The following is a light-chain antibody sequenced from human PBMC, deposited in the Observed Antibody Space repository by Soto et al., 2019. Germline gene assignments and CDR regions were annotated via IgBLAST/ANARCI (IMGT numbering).Light chain of an antibody. CDR1: QSVASDY. Sequence: DIVLTQSPGTLSLSPGERVTLSCRASQSVASDYLAWYQQKPGQAPRLLIYRASSRATGIPDRFSGSGSGTDFNITIRILEPADYAVYFCQQYGTSPITFGQGTRLDIK. CDR3: QQYGTSPIT. CDR2: RAS. V-gene: IGKV3-20*01. J-gene: IGKJ5*01.